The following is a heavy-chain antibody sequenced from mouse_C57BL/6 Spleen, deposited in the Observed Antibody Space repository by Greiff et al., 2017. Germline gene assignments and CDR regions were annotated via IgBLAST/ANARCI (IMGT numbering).Heavy chain of an antibody. CDR2: INPGSGGT. J-gene: IGHJ1*03. V-gene: IGHV1-54*01. Sequence: QVQLQQSGAELVRPGTSVKVSCKASGYAFTNYLIEWVKQRPGQGLEWIGVINPGSGGTNYNEKFKGKATLTAEKSSSTAYMQLSSLTSEDSAVYFCARANYGSSHEYFDVWGTGTTVTVSS. CDR1: GYAFTNYL. D-gene: IGHD1-1*01. CDR3: ARANYGSSHEYFDV.